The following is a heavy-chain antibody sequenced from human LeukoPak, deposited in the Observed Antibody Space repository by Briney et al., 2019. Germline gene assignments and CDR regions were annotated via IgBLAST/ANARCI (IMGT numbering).Heavy chain of an antibody. V-gene: IGHV3-23*01. CDR3: AKDPGYQVVYCFDY. CDR1: GFTFSSYS. J-gene: IGHJ4*02. Sequence: PGGSLRLSCAASGFTFSSYSMSWVRQAPGKGLEWVSGISGSGGSTDYADSVKGRFTISRDNSKNTLYLQMNSLRVEDTAVYYCAKDPGYQVVYCFDYWGQGTLATVSS. CDR2: ISGSGGST. D-gene: IGHD2-2*01.